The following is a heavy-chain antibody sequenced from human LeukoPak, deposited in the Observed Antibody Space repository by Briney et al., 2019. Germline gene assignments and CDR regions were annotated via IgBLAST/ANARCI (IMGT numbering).Heavy chain of an antibody. Sequence: PSETLSLSCTVSGVSISSGSNYWGWVRPPRGKGLGWIGSIYYSGTTYYNPSVKSSVTISADKSKNQLSLNLSTVTAADTALYYCARYYYDNSGCLEGFDYWGQGTLVTVSS. CDR1: GVSISSGSNY. D-gene: IGHD3-22*01. CDR3: ARYYYDNSGCLEGFDY. CDR2: IYYSGTT. V-gene: IGHV4-39*01. J-gene: IGHJ4*02.